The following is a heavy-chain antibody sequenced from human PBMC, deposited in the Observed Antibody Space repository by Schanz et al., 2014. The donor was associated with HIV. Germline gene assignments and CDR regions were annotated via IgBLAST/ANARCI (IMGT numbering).Heavy chain of an antibody. V-gene: IGHV3-72*01. J-gene: IGHJ6*02. CDR2: SRVKSDSYAT. Sequence: EVQLVESGGGLVQPGGSLRLSCAASGSTFSSYWMHWVRQAPGKGLEWVARSRVKSDSYATEYAASVTGRFTISRDDSKNSVYLQMNSLNIEDTAVYYCRGYRFYYGVDFWGQGTTVTVSS. D-gene: IGHD5-18*01. CDR1: GSTFSSYW. CDR3: RGYRFYYGVDF.